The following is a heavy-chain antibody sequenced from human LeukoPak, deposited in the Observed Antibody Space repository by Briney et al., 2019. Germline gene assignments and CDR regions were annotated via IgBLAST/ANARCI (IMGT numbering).Heavy chain of an antibody. Sequence: GGSLRLSCAASGFTFSSYWMHWVRQAPGKGLVWVSRVNNDGSSTSYADSAKGRFTISGDNAKNTLYLQMNSLRAEDTAVYYCARNYDILTGYPYYFDYWGQGTLVTVSS. V-gene: IGHV3-74*01. CDR2: VNNDGSST. J-gene: IGHJ4*02. CDR1: GFTFSSYW. CDR3: ARNYDILTGYPYYFDY. D-gene: IGHD3-9*01.